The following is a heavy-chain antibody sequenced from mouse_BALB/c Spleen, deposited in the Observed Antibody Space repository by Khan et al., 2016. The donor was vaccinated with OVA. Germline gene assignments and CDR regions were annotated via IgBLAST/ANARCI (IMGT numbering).Heavy chain of an antibody. CDR1: GYSITSDYA. CDR3: ARDGSRYNYAMDN. Sequence: VQLKQSGPGLVKPSQSLSLTCTVTGYSITSDYAWNWIRQFPGNKLEWMGYISYSGSTSYNPSLKSRISITRDTSKNQFFLHLNSVTTEDTATYYCARDGSRYNYAMDNWGQETAVTVSS. V-gene: IGHV3-2*02. D-gene: IGHD2-3*01. CDR2: ISYSGST. J-gene: IGHJ4*01.